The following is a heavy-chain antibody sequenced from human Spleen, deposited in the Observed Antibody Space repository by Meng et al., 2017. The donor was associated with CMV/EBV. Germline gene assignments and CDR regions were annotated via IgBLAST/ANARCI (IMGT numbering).Heavy chain of an antibody. CDR2: MNPNNGNT. CDR3: AILRGGVKMD. D-gene: IGHD5-24*01. CDR1: GYTFTSYD. V-gene: IGHV1-18*01. Sequence: ASVKVSCKASGYTFTSYDINWVRQATGQGLEWMGWMNPNNGNTNYAQKLQGRVTMTTDTSTSTAYMELRSLRSDDTAVYYCAILRGGVKMDWGQGTLVTVSS. J-gene: IGHJ4*02.